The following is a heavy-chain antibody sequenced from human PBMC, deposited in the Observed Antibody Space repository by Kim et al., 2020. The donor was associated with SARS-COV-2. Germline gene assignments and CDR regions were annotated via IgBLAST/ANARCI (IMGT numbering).Heavy chain of an antibody. V-gene: IGHV3-7*01. J-gene: IGHJ4*02. D-gene: IGHD6-19*01. Sequence: GGSLRLSCATSGFSFSDYWMSWVRQAPGKGLEWVANIKQDGSDKYYVDSVKGRFTISRDNGKNSLYLEMSSLRAEDTAFYYCARDAPYYSSGWGYWGQGTLVNVSS. CDR2: IKQDGSDK. CDR1: GFSFSDYW. CDR3: ARDAPYYSSGWGY.